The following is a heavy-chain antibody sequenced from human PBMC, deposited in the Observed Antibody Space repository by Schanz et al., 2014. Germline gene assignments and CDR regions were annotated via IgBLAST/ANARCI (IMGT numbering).Heavy chain of an antibody. V-gene: IGHV3-7*01. D-gene: IGHD3-3*01. CDR3: ARVGGTYYDFWSGVPPTVMHDGFDI. CDR1: GFTFSAYW. J-gene: IGHJ3*02. CDR2: IKPDGSEK. Sequence: EVQLVESGGGLVQPGGSLRLSCAASGFTFSAYWMTWVHQAPGKGLDWVGIIKPDGSEKFYVDSVKGRFTISRDNAKNSMYLKMNSLRAEDTAVFYCARVGGTYYDFWSGVPPTVMHDGFDIWGQGKMVTVS.